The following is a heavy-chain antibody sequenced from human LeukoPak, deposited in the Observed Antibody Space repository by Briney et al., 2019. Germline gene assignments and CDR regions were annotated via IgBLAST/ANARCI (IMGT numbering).Heavy chain of an antibody. CDR1: GFTFSSYA. Sequence: GGSLRLSCAASGFTFSSYAMSWVRQAPGKGLEWVSAISGSGGSTYYADSVKGRFTISRDNSKNTLYLQMNSLRAEDTAVYYCAKNYLSIVVVPTNYSGQGTLVTVSS. V-gene: IGHV3-23*01. CDR2: ISGSGGST. J-gene: IGHJ4*02. D-gene: IGHD2-2*01. CDR3: AKNYLSIVVVPTNY.